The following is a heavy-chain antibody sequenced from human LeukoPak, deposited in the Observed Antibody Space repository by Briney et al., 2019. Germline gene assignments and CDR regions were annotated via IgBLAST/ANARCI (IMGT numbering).Heavy chain of an antibody. Sequence: PSETLSLTCTVSGGSISSSSYYWGWIRQPPGKGLEWIGSIYYSGSTYYNPSLKSRVTISVDTSKNQFSLKLSSVTAADTAVYYCARDRGDGYNYVFDYWGQGTLVTVSS. J-gene: IGHJ4*02. CDR1: GGSISSSSYY. CDR2: IYYSGST. V-gene: IGHV4-39*07. D-gene: IGHD5-24*01. CDR3: ARDRGDGYNYVFDY.